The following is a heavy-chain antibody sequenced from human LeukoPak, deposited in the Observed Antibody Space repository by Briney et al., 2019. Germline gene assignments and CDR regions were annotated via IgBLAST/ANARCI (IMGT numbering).Heavy chain of an antibody. Sequence: SETLSLTCSVSGGSTGSDYWSWIRQPPGKGLEWIAYVYYSGVTSYNPSLKSRVAISIDTSKNQFSLNLTSVTAADTAVYYCAREYDSSGYYPLWGQGTLVTVSS. D-gene: IGHD3-22*01. CDR3: AREYDSSGYYPL. J-gene: IGHJ4*02. V-gene: IGHV4-59*12. CDR2: VYYSGVT. CDR1: GGSTGSDY.